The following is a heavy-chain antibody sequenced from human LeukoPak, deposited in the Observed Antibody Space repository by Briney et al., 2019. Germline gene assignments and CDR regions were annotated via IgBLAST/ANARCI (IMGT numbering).Heavy chain of an antibody. CDR1: GFTFDDYA. CDR3: AKDTGPIAADLDY. J-gene: IGHJ4*02. V-gene: IGHV3-9*01. D-gene: IGHD6-13*01. CDR2: ISWNSGSI. Sequence: PGGSLRLSCAASGFTFDDYAMHWVRQAPGKGLEGVSGISWNSGSIGYADSVKGRLTISRDNAKNSLYLQMNSLRAEDTALYYCAKDTGPIAADLDYWGQGTLVTVSS.